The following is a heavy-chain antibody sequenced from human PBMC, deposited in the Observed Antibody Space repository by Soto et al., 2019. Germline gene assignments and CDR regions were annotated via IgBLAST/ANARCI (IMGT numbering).Heavy chain of an antibody. D-gene: IGHD2-15*01. CDR2: INAGNGNT. J-gene: IGHJ5*02. Sequence: ASVKVSCKASGYTFTSYAMHWVRQAPGQRLEWMGWINAGNGNTKYSQKFQGRVTITRDTSASTAYMELSSLRSEDTAVYYCASIYCSGGSCYPPWFDPWGQGTLVTVSS. CDR3: ASIYCSGGSCYPPWFDP. CDR1: GYTFTSYA. V-gene: IGHV1-3*01.